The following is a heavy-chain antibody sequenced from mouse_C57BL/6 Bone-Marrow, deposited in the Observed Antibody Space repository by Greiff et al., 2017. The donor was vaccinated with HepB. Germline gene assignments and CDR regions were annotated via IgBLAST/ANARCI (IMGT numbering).Heavy chain of an antibody. Sequence: VQLQQSGAELVRPGASVKLSCTASGFNIKDNYMHWVKQRPEQGLEWIGWIDPENGDTEYASKFQGKATITADTSSNTAYLQLSSLTSEDTAVYYCATANYGNYLFAYWGQGTRVTVSA. CDR1: GFNIKDNY. CDR3: ATANYGNYLFAY. V-gene: IGHV14-4*01. D-gene: IGHD2-1*01. J-gene: IGHJ3*01. CDR2: IDPENGDT.